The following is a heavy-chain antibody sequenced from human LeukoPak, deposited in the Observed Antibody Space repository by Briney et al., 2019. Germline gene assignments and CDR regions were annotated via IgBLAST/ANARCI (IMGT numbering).Heavy chain of an antibody. V-gene: IGHV4-38-2*02. CDR1: GYSISSGYY. Sequence: SETLSLTCTVSGYSISSGYYWGWIRQPPGKGLEWVGSFYHSGSTYYNPSLKSRVTISVDTSKNQFSLKLSSVTAADTAVYYCARQTLTTVTTFPLDYWGQGTLVTVSS. CDR3: ARQTLTTVTTFPLDY. CDR2: FYHSGST. D-gene: IGHD4-17*01. J-gene: IGHJ4*02.